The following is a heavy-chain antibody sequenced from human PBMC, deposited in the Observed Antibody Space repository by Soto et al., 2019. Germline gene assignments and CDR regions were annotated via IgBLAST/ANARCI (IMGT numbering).Heavy chain of an antibody. CDR1: GYTFTSYA. D-gene: IGHD3-10*01. V-gene: IGHV1-3*01. CDR2: INAGNGNT. Sequence: GASVKVSCKASGYTFTSYAMHWVRQAPGQRLEWMGWINAGNGNTKYSQKFQGRVTMTTDTSTSTAYMELRSLRSDDTAVYYCARDRTMVRGVITPGDYWGQGTLVTVSS. CDR3: ARDRTMVRGVITPGDY. J-gene: IGHJ4*02.